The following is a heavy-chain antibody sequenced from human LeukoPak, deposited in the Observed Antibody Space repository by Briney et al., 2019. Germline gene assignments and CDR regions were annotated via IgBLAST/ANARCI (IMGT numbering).Heavy chain of an antibody. V-gene: IGHV3-53*01. CDR2: IYSGGST. J-gene: IGHJ4*02. CDR1: GFIVSSNY. D-gene: IGHD1-26*01. CDR3: AKDRGSYSPFDY. Sequence: GGSLRLSCAASGFIVSSNYMSWVRQAPGKGLEWVSVIYSGGSTYYADSVKGRFTISRDNSKNTLYLQMNSLRAEDTAVYYCAKDRGSYSPFDYWGQGTLVTVSS.